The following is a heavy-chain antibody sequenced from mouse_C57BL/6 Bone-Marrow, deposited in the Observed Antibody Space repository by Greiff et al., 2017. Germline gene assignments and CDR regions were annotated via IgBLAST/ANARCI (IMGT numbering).Heavy chain of an antibody. CDR2: IDPSDSYT. J-gene: IGHJ4*01. D-gene: IGHD1-1*01. CDR1: GYTFTSYW. CDR3: ASSSLYYYAMDY. V-gene: IGHV1-50*01. Sequence: QVQLQQPGAELVKPRASVKLSCKASGYTFTSYWMQWVKQRPGQGLEWIGEIDPSDSYTNYNQKFKGKATLTVDTSSSTAYMQLSSLTSEDSAVYYCASSSLYYYAMDYWGQGTSVTVSS.